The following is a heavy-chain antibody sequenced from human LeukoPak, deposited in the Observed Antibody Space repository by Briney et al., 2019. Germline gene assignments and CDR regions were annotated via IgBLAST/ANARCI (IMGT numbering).Heavy chain of an antibody. D-gene: IGHD2-2*01. Sequence: SVKVSCKASGGTFSSYAISWVRQAPGQGLEWMGGIIPIFGTANYAQKFQGRVTITADESTSTAYMELSSLRSEDTAVYYCATVADCSSTSCYSLFDWGQGTLVTVSS. J-gene: IGHJ4*02. CDR2: IIPIFGTA. CDR3: ATVADCSSTSCYSLFD. CDR1: GGTFSSYA. V-gene: IGHV1-69*13.